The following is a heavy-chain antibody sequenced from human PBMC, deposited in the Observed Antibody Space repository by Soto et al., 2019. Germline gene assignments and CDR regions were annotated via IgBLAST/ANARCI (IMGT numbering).Heavy chain of an antibody. Sequence: PGGSLRLSCAASGFTFSSYAMSWVRQAPGKGLEWVSAISGSGGSTYYADSVKGRFTISRDNSKNTLYLQMNSLRAEDTAVYYCAKGQGDLRITGPYCSGGSCYSLDYWGQGTLVTVSS. V-gene: IGHV3-23*01. CDR3: AKGQGDLRITGPYCSGGSCYSLDY. J-gene: IGHJ4*02. CDR1: GFTFSSYA. D-gene: IGHD2-15*01. CDR2: ISGSGGST.